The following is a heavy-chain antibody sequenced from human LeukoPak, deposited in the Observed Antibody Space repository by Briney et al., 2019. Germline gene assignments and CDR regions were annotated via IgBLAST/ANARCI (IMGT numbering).Heavy chain of an antibody. CDR1: GYTFTTYD. CDR3: ARGPNKSDGGNSGSAWFDP. D-gene: IGHD4-23*01. Sequence: ASVKVSCKASGYTFTTYDINWVRQATGQGLEWMGWMNPNSGNTGYAQKFHGRVTMTRNTSISTAYMELSSLRSEDTAVYYCARGPNKSDGGNSGSAWFDPWGQGTLVTVSS. V-gene: IGHV1-8*01. J-gene: IGHJ5*02. CDR2: MNPNSGNT.